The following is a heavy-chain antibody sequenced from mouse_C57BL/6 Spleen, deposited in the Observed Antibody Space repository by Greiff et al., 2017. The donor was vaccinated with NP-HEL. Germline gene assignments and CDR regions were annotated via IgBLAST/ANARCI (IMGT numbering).Heavy chain of an antibody. V-gene: IGHV14-4*01. CDR1: GFNIKDDY. Sequence: EVQLQQSGAELVRPGASVKLSCTASGFNIKDDYMHWVKQRPEQGLEWIGWIDPENGDTEYASKFQGKATITADTSSNTAYLQLSSLTSEDTAVYYCTIITTVVEAYWGQGTLVTVSA. CDR3: TIITTVVEAY. CDR2: IDPENGDT. D-gene: IGHD1-1*01. J-gene: IGHJ3*01.